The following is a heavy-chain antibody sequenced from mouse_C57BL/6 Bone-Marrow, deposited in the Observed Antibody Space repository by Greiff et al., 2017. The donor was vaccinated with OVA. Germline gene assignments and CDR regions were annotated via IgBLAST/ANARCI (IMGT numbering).Heavy chain of an antibody. CDR2: IWRGGST. Sequence: VQLQQSGPGLVQPSQSLSITCTVSGFSLTSYGVHWVRQSPGKGLEWLGVIWRGGSTDYNAAFMSRLSITKDNSKSQVFFKMNILQADDTAIYYCANDYGSISYYYAMDYWGQGTSVTVSS. J-gene: IGHJ4*01. CDR3: ANDYGSISYYYAMDY. CDR1: GFSLTSYG. V-gene: IGHV2-5*01. D-gene: IGHD1-1*01.